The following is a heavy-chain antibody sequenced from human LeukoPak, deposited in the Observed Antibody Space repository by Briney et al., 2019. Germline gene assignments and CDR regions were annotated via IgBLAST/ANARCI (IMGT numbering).Heavy chain of an antibody. J-gene: IGHJ4*02. V-gene: IGHV4-30-4*07. CDR3: ARVPSPDYYDSSGYSFG. Sequence: SETLSLTCAVSGGSISSGGYSWSWIRQPPGKGLEWIGYIYYSGSTYYNPSLKSRVTISVDTSKNQFSLKLSSVTAADTAVYYCARVPSPDYYDSSGYSFGWGQGTLVTVSS. CDR1: GGSISSGGYS. D-gene: IGHD3-22*01. CDR2: IYYSGST.